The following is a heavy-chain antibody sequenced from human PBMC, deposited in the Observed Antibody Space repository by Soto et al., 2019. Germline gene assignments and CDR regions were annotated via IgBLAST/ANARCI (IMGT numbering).Heavy chain of an antibody. V-gene: IGHV3-15*07. Sequence: GGSLRLSCAASGFTFSNAWMNWVRQAPGKGLEWVGRIKSKADGGTTDYAAPVKGRFTISRDDSKNTLYLQMNSLKTEDTAVYYCTTDLVYDFWSGYPAYWGQGTLVTVSS. D-gene: IGHD3-3*01. CDR2: IKSKADGGTT. J-gene: IGHJ4*02. CDR3: TTDLVYDFWSGYPAY. CDR1: GFTFSNAW.